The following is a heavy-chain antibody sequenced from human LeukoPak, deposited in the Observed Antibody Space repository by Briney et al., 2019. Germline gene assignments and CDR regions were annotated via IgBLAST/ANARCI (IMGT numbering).Heavy chain of an antibody. CDR2: MNPNSGNT. V-gene: IGHV1-8*01. CDR3: ARGASRSFDY. Sequence: GASVKVSCKASGHTFISYEIHWVRQATGQGLEWMGWMNPNSGNTGYAQKFQGRVTFTRNTAINTAYMEVSSLRSEDMAVCYCARGASRSFDYWGQGTLVTVSS. CDR1: GHTFISYE. J-gene: IGHJ4*02.